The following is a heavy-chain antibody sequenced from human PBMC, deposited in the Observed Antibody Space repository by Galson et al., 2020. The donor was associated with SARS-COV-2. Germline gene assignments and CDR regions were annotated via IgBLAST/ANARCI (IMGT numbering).Heavy chain of an antibody. Sequence: SETLSLTCTVSGYSISSGYYWGWIRQPPGKGLEWIGSIYHSGSTYYNPSLKSRVTISVDTSKNQFSLKLSSVTAADTAVYYCARDSMVRGVMRLGDYWGQGTLVTVSS. J-gene: IGHJ4*02. CDR3: ARDSMVRGVMRLGDY. V-gene: IGHV4-38-2*02. CDR2: IYHSGST. CDR1: GYSISSGYY. D-gene: IGHD3-10*01.